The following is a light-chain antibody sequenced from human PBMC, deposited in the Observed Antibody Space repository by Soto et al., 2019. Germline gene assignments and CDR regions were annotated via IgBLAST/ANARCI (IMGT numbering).Light chain of an antibody. CDR3: QQYGSSPIT. CDR2: GAS. CDR1: QSVNSSY. V-gene: IGKV3-20*01. Sequence: DIVLTQSPGTLSLSPGERATLSCRASQSVNSSYLAWYQQKPGQAPRLLIYGASSRATGIPDRFSGSGSGTDFTLTINRLEPEDFAVYYCQQYGSSPITFGQGTRLEIE. J-gene: IGKJ5*01.